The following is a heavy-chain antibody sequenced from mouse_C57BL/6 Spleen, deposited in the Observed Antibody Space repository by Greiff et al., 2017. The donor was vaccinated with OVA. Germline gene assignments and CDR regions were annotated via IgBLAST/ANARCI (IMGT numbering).Heavy chain of an antibody. V-gene: IGHV5-16*01. CDR1: GFTFSDYY. CDR3: ARGEDYGSSYVYFDY. J-gene: IGHJ2*01. D-gene: IGHD1-1*01. CDR2: INYDGSST. Sequence: DVKLVESEGGLVQPGSSMKLSCTASGFTFSDYYMAWVRQVPEKGLEWVANINYDGSSTYYLDSLKSRFIISRDNAKNILYLQMSSLKSEDTATYYCARGEDYGSSYVYFDYWGQGTTLTVSS.